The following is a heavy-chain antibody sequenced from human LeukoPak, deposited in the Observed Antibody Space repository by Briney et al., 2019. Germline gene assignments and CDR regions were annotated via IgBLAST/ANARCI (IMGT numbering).Heavy chain of an antibody. CDR1: GFTFSSSG. V-gene: IGHV3-30*02. CDR3: ARYHYGDHPFDP. J-gene: IGHJ5*02. CDR2: IRFDGSEK. D-gene: IGHD4-17*01. Sequence: GGSLRLSCAASGFTFSSSGMHWVRQAPGKGLEWVAFIRFDGSEKFYADSVEGRFTISRDNAKNSLYLQMNSLRAEDTAVYYCARYHYGDHPFDPWGQGTLVTVSS.